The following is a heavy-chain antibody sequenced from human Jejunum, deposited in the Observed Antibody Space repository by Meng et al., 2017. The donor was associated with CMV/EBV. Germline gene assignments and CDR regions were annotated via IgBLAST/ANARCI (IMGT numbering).Heavy chain of an antibody. CDR1: SISSSY. Sequence: SISSSYWSWIRQPPGKGLEWIGYIYYSGFTTYNPSLQSRVTISVDTSKNQFSLRLSSVTAADTAVYYCARDVITMVRGPGAFDIWGQGTMVTVSS. V-gene: IGHV4-59*01. CDR2: IYYSGFT. D-gene: IGHD3-10*01. CDR3: ARDVITMVRGPGAFDI. J-gene: IGHJ3*02.